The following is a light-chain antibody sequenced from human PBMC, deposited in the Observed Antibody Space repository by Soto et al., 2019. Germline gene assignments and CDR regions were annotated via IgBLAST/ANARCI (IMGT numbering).Light chain of an antibody. CDR1: SSDVGSYNF. CDR3: CSYESSSTRNYV. Sequence: QSALTQPASVSGSPGQSITISCTGTSSDVGSYNFVSWYQQYPGKAPKLMIYEVSKRPSGVSNRFSGSKSGNTASLTISGLQAEDEADYYCCSYESSSTRNYVFGTGTKVTVL. V-gene: IGLV2-23*02. CDR2: EVS. J-gene: IGLJ1*01.